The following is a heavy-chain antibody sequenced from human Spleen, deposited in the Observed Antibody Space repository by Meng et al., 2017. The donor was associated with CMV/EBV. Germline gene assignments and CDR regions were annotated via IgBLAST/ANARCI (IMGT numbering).Heavy chain of an antibody. Sequence: SETLSLTCTVSGGSISSSSYYWGWIRQPPGKGLEWIGSIYYSGSTYYNPSLKSRVTISVDTSKNQFSLKLSSVTAADTAVYYCARAVVVPAANYYYYGMDVWGQGTTVTVSS. J-gene: IGHJ6*02. CDR1: GGSISSSSYY. CDR3: ARAVVVPAANYYYYGMDV. CDR2: IYYSGST. V-gene: IGHV4-39*01. D-gene: IGHD2-2*01.